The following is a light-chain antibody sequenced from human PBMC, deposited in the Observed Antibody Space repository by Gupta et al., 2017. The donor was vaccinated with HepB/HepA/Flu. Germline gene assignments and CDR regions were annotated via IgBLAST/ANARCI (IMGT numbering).Light chain of an antibody. CDR1: QGISSY. V-gene: IGKV1-9*01. Sequence: DIQLTQSPSFLSASVGDRVTITCRASQGISSYLAWYQQKPGKAPKLLIYAASTVQSGVPSRFSGSGSGTEFTLTISSRQPEDFATYYCQQVKSYPITFGQGTRLEIK. J-gene: IGKJ5*01. CDR2: AAS. CDR3: QQVKSYPIT.